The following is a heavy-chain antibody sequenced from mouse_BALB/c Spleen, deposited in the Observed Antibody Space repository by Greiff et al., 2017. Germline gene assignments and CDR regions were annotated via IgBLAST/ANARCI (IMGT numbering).Heavy chain of an antibody. CDR2: ISYSGST. J-gene: IGHJ2*01. Sequence: EVQLVESGPSLVKPSQTLSLTCSVTGDSITSGYWNWIRKFPGNKLEYMGYISYSGSTYYNPSLKSRISITRDTSKNQYYLQLNSVTTEDTATYYCARRGGYGSSPYYFDYWGQGTTLTVSS. CDR1: GDSITSGY. D-gene: IGHD1-1*01. V-gene: IGHV3-8*02. CDR3: ARRGGYGSSPYYFDY.